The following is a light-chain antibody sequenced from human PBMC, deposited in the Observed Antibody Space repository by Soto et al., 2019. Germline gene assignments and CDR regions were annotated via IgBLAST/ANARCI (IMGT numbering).Light chain of an antibody. J-gene: IGKJ1*01. CDR1: QSVRSN. CDR2: GAS. Sequence: EIVMPQSPATLSVSPGERATLSCRASQSVRSNLAWFKQKTGQAPRLLIYGASTRDTGIPARFSGSGSGTEFTINISSLQSEDFAVYHCQQYNKWPPTFGQGTKVDFK. V-gene: IGKV3-15*01. CDR3: QQYNKWPPT.